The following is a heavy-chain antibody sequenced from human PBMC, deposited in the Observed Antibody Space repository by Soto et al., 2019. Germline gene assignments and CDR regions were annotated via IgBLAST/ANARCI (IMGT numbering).Heavy chain of an antibody. J-gene: IGHJ4*02. CDR3: ARSGGLVGDTAASGAHYL. CDR1: GGTFGTRA. D-gene: IGHD1-26*01. CDR2: IVSNFGTA. Sequence: QVLLVQSGAEVRKLGSSVKDSCKASGGTFGTRAFNWVRQAPGQGLEWVGVIVSNFGTANYAQKFQGRLTITADDSTTTVDLDLASFNAEDTAMVNCARSGGLVGDTAASGAHYLWGQVTRVTVS. V-gene: IGHV1-69*01.